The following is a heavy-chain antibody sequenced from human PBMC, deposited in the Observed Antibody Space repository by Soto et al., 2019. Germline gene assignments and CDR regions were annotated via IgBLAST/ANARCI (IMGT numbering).Heavy chain of an antibody. D-gene: IGHD5-18*01. CDR3: ARVGVMVSKFSYYQAMDV. CDR1: GGTLNNYG. V-gene: IGHV1-69*01. Sequence: QVQLVQSGAEVKKPGSSVRVSCKASGGTLNNYGIYWVRQAPGQGLEWMGGTIPALGTTTYAQKFQGRVTINADDSTITSYMEMSSLGAEDTAIYYCARVGVMVSKFSYYQAMDVWGQGTTVTVSS. CDR2: TIPALGTT. J-gene: IGHJ6*02.